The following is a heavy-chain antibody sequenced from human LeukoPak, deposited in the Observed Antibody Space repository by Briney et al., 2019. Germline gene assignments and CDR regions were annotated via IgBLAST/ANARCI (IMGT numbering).Heavy chain of an antibody. CDR1: GLTFSNAW. CDR2: IKSGTDGGTT. D-gene: IGHD4-11*01. J-gene: IGHJ4*02. V-gene: IGHV3-15*01. CDR3: TTRNNNFNSHY. Sequence: PGGSLRLSCAASGLTFSNAWMNWVRQAPGKGLECVGRIKSGTDGGTTEYAAPVKGRFTISRDDSENTLYLQMNSLTTEDTAVYFCTTRNNNFNSHYWGQGTLVTVS.